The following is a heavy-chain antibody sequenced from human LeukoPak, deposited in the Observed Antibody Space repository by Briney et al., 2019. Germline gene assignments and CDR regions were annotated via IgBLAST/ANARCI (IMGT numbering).Heavy chain of an antibody. V-gene: IGHV3-66*01. CDR1: GFTVSSNY. J-gene: IGHJ4*02. D-gene: IGHD6-19*01. Sequence: GGSLRLSCAASGFTVSSNYVSWVRQAPGKGLEWVSVIYSGGSTYYADSVKGRFTISRDNSKNTLYLQMNSLRAEDTAVYYCAREGVAGTFDYWGQGTLVTVSS. CDR2: IYSGGST. CDR3: AREGVAGTFDY.